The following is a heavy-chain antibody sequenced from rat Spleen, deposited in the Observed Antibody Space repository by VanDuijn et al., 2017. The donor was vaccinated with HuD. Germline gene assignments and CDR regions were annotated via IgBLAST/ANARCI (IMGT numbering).Heavy chain of an antibody. Sequence: QVQLKESGPGLVQPSQTLSLTCTVSGLSLTSNSVSWIRQPPGKGLEWMGVIWTGGGTVYNSLLKSRLSISRDTSKSQVLLKMNSLQIEDTATYYCARGELPGYFDLWGPGTMVTVSS. CDR3: ARGELPGYFDL. D-gene: IGHD1-4*01. CDR1: GLSLTSNS. J-gene: IGHJ1*01. V-gene: IGHV2-75*01. CDR2: IWTGGGT.